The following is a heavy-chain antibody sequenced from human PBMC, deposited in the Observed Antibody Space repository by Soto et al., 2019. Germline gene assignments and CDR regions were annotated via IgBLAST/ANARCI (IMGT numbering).Heavy chain of an antibody. V-gene: IGHV3-66*01. CDR2: IYSGGST. J-gene: IGHJ4*02. Sequence: EVQLVESGGGLVQPGGSLRLSCAASGFTVSSNYMSWVRQAPGKGLEWVSVIYSGGSTYYADSVKGRFTISIDNSKNTLYLQMNRMRAEDTDVYYCARDRPCSGGSCPPGDYWGQGTLVTVSS. D-gene: IGHD2-15*01. CDR1: GFTVSSNY. CDR3: ARDRPCSGGSCPPGDY.